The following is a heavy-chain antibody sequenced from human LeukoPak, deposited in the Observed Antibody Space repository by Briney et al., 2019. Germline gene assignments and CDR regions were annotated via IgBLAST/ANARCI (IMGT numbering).Heavy chain of an antibody. CDR2: ISSSSSYI. D-gene: IGHD5-24*01. J-gene: IGHJ4*02. V-gene: IGHV3-21*04. Sequence: PGGSLRLSCAASGFTFSSYSMNWVRQAPGKGLEWVSSISSSSSYIYYADSVKGRFTISRDNAKNSLYLQMNSLRAEDTAVYYCAKVVEMATIRGYFDYWGQGTLVTVSS. CDR3: AKVVEMATIRGYFDY. CDR1: GFTFSSYS.